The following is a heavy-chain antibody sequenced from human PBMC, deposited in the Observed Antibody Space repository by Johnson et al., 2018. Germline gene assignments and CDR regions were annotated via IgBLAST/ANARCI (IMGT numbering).Heavy chain of an antibody. CDR2: IVGSGGTT. Sequence: EVQLLESGGGLVQPGGSLRLSCAASGFSFSTYAMNWVRQAPGKGLEWVSTIVGSGGTTYYADSVKGRFTISRDNSKDTVDLQMNSVSAEDTAVYYCAKDPAYSSVTDGAFDIWGQGTVVTVSS. CDR1: GFSFSTYA. J-gene: IGHJ3*02. V-gene: IGHV3-23*01. D-gene: IGHD3-22*01. CDR3: AKDPAYSSVTDGAFDI.